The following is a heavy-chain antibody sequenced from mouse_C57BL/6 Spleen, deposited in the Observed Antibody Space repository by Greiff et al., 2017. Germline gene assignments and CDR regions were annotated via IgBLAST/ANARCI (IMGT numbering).Heavy chain of an antibody. V-gene: IGHV1-69*01. CDR1: GYTFTSYW. CDR2: IDPSDSYT. Sequence: QVQLQQPGAELVMPGASVKLSCKASGYTFTSYWMHWVKQRPGQGLEWIGEIDPSDSYTNYNQKFKGKSTLTVDKSSSTAYMQLSSLTSEDSAIYFCETSPGAMDYWGQGTSVTVSS. J-gene: IGHJ4*01. CDR3: ETSPGAMDY.